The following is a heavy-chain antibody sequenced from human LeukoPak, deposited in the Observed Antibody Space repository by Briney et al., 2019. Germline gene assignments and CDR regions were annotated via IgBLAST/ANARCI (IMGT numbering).Heavy chain of an antibody. Sequence: GTSLRLSCAASGFTFSSYAMHWVRQAPGKGLEWVAVISYDGSNKYYADSVKGRFTISRDNSKNTLYLQMNSLRAEDTAVYYCARNYDYLDYWGQGTLVTVSS. CDR1: GFTFSSYA. D-gene: IGHD3-16*01. CDR3: ARNYDYLDY. V-gene: IGHV3-30*04. J-gene: IGHJ4*02. CDR2: ISYDGSNK.